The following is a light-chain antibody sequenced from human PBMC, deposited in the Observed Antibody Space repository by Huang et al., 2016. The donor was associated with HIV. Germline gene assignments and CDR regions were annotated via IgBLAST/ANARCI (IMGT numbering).Light chain of an antibody. CDR1: QTVNTY. CDR3: QQRSNWPPYT. CDR2: DAS. V-gene: IGKV3-11*01. J-gene: IGKJ2*01. Sequence: EIVLTQSPATLSLSPGQRATLSCRASQTVNTYLAWYQQKPGHVPRLLIYDASNSATGIPARFSGSGSGTDFTLTISGLEPEDSAVYYCQQRSNWPPYTFGQGTKLEIK.